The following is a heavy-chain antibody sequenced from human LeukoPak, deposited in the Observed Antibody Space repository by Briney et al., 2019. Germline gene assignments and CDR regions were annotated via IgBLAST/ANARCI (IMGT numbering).Heavy chain of an antibody. J-gene: IGHJ6*02. CDR1: GFTFSSYG. CDR3: VKDDYEDV. CDR2: ISYDGSNK. D-gene: IGHD4-17*01. V-gene: IGHV3-30*18. Sequence: GGSLRLSCVASGFTFSSYGMHWVRQAPGKGLEWAAVISYDGSNKYYGDSVKGRFTISRDNSKNTLYLQMNSLRAEDTAVYYCVKDDYEDVWGQGTTVTVSS.